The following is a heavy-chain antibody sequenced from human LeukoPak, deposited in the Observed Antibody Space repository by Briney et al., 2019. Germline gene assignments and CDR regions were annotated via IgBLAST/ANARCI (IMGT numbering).Heavy chain of an antibody. Sequence: SETLSLTCTVSGGSISSGGYYWSWIRQPPGKGLEWIGYIYHSGSTYYNPSLKSRVTISVDTSKNQFSLKLSSVTAADTAVYYCARDRGYSYGPWGQGTLVTVSS. CDR2: IYHSGST. V-gene: IGHV4-30-2*01. D-gene: IGHD5-18*01. J-gene: IGHJ4*02. CDR3: ARDRGYSYGP. CDR1: GGSISSGGYY.